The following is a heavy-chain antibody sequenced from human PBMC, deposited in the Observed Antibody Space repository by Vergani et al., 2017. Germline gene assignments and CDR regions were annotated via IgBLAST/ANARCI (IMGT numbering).Heavy chain of an antibody. CDR2: INPSGGST. D-gene: IGHD5-24*01. CDR1: GYTLTSYY. J-gene: IGHJ6*02. V-gene: IGHV1-46*01. Sequence: QVQLVQSGAEVKKPGASVKVSCKASGYTLTSYYMHWVRQAPGQGLEWMGIINPSGGSTSYAQKFQGRVTMTRDTSTSTVYMELSSLRSEDTAVYYCARDLVEMATITNYYYGMDVWGQGTTVTVSS. CDR3: ARDLVEMATITNYYYGMDV.